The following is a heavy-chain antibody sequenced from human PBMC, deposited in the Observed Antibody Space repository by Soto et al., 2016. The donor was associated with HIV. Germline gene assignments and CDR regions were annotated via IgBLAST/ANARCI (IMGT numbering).Heavy chain of an antibody. CDR3: ARKLGXSGWYRXPGAFDY. J-gene: IGHJ4*01. V-gene: IGHV4-39*02. CDR2: IFYSGST. CDR1: GGSISSSSYY. Sequence: QLQLQESGPGLVKPSETLSLTCTVSGGSISSSSYYWGWIRQPPGKGLEWIGSIFYSGSTYYNPSLKSRVTISVDTSKNHFSLKLSSVTAADTAVYYCARKLGXSGWYRXPGAFDYVGQGNPGHRPPQ. D-gene: IGHD6-19*01.